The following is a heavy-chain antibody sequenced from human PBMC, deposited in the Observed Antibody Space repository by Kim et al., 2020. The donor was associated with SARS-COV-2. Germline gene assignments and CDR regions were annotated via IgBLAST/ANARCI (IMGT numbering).Heavy chain of an antibody. J-gene: IGHJ6*01. CDR2: TYYRSKWFN. Sequence: SQTLSLTCAISGDSVSSNSAAWIWIRQSPSRGLEWLGRTYYRSKWFNDYAVSVKSRITINPDTSKNQFSLQLNSVTPEDTAVYYCAFRAAGRSMDVWGQGTTITVSA. CDR3: AFRAAGRSMDV. CDR1: GDSVSSNSAA. V-gene: IGHV6-1*01.